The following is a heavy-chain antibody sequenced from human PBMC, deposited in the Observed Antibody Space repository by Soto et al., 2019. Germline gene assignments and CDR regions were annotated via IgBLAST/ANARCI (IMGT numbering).Heavy chain of an antibody. Sequence: GESLKISCKGSGYSFAGYWITWVLQKPGKGLEWMGRIDPSDSQTYYSPSFRGHVTISATKSITTVFLQWSRLRASDTAMYYCARQIYDSDTGPNFQYYFDSWGQGTPVTVSS. CDR2: IDPSDSQT. V-gene: IGHV5-10-1*01. D-gene: IGHD3-22*01. CDR3: ARQIYDSDTGPNFQYYFDS. CDR1: GYSFAGYW. J-gene: IGHJ4*02.